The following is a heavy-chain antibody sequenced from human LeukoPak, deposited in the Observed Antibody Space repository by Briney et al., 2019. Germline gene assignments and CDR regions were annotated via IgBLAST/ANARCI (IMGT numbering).Heavy chain of an antibody. CDR1: GYTITSYA. D-gene: IGHD2-2*01. CDR3: ARVVPAALGTSGAFDI. CDR2: INAGNGNT. V-gene: IGHV1-3*01. Sequence: GASVKVSCKASGYTITSYAMHWVRQAPGQRLEWMGWINAGNGNTKYSQKFQGRVTITRDTSASTAYMELSSLRSEDTAVYYCARVVPAALGTSGAFDIWGQGTMVTVSS. J-gene: IGHJ3*02.